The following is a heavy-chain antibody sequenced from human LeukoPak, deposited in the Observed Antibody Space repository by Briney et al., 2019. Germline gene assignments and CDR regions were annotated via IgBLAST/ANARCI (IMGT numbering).Heavy chain of an antibody. V-gene: IGHV1-46*01. CDR1: GYTFINYH. Sequence: GASVKVSCKASGYTFINYHIHWVRQAPGQWLEWMAIINPSGGSATYAQKFQGRVTVTRDTSTSTVYMQLSSLTSEDTALYYCARDPSHYSYGLDFWGQGTLVTVSS. CDR3: ARDPSHYSYGLDF. J-gene: IGHJ4*02. CDR2: INPSGGSA. D-gene: IGHD5-18*01.